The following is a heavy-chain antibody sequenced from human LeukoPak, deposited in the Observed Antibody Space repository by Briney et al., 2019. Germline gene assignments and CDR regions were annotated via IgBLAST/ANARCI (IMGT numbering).Heavy chain of an antibody. CDR3: ARVSSGATTVDY. Sequence: SETLSLTCAVSGGSISSSNWWSWVRQPPGKGLEWIGEIYHSGSTNYNPSLKSRGTISVDKSKTQFSLKLSSVTAADTAVYYCARVSSGATTVDYWGQGTLVTVSS. J-gene: IGHJ4*02. D-gene: IGHD1-26*01. CDR2: IYHSGST. CDR1: GGSISSSNW. V-gene: IGHV4-4*02.